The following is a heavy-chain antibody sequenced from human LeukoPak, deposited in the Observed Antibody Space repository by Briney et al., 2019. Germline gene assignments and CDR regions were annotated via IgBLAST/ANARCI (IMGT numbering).Heavy chain of an antibody. CDR3: ARGPRGLYFDWLFHDAFDI. J-gene: IGHJ3*02. D-gene: IGHD3-9*01. CDR2: INHSGST. CDR1: GGSFSGYY. Sequence: SETLSLTCAVYGGSFSGYYWSWIRQPPGKWLEWIGEINHSGSTNYNPSLKSRVTISVDTSKNQFSLKLSSVTAADTAVYYCARGPRGLYFDWLFHDAFDIWGQGTMVTVSS. V-gene: IGHV4-34*01.